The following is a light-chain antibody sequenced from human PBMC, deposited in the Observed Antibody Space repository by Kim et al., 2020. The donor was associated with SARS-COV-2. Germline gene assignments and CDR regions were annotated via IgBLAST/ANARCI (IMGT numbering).Light chain of an antibody. Sequence: CPGERDTLPREACQCVGSGYLAWYQQQPGQAPRLLIYGAYSRATGIPDRFSGSGSGTDFTFTISRLEPEDFAVYFSQQYGSSRITFGQGTRLEIK. CDR1: QCVGSGY. V-gene: IGKV3-20*01. CDR3: QQYGSSRIT. CDR2: GAY. J-gene: IGKJ5*01.